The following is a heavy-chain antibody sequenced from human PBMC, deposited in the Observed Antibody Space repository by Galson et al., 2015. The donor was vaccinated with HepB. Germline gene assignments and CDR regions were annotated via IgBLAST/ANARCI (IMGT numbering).Heavy chain of an antibody. V-gene: IGHV1-2*02. D-gene: IGHD5-24*01. Sequence: SVTVSCKASGYTFTGYYMHWVRQAPGQGLEWMGWINPNSGGTNYAQKFQGRVTMTRDTSISTAYMELSRLRSDDTAVYYCARGGVEMATTNYYYGMDVWGQGTTVTVSS. CDR2: INPNSGGT. CDR3: ARGGVEMATTNYYYGMDV. CDR1: GYTFTGYY. J-gene: IGHJ6*02.